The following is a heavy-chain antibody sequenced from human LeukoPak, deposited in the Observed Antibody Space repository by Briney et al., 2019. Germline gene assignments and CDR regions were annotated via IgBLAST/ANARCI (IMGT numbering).Heavy chain of an antibody. D-gene: IGHD3-3*01. Sequence: GRSLRLSCAASGFTFDDYAMHWVRQAPGKGLEWVSGISWNSGSIGYADSVKGRFTISRDNAKNSLYLQMNSLRAEDTAVYYCARDPNYDFWSGYYIHYYGMDVWGQGTTVTVSS. CDR2: ISWNSGSI. CDR1: GFTFDDYA. J-gene: IGHJ6*02. CDR3: ARDPNYDFWSGYYIHYYGMDV. V-gene: IGHV3-9*01.